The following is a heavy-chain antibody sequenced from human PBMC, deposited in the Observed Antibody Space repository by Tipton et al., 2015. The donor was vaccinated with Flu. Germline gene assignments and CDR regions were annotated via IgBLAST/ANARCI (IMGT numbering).Heavy chain of an antibody. CDR2: IKLDGKEI. V-gene: IGHV3-7*01. CDR1: GFTFSIYW. CDR3: ARGWGSSWGLLDY. J-gene: IGHJ4*02. Sequence: SLRLSCAASGFTFSIYWMSWVRQAPGKGLEWVANIKLDGKEIFYVDSVKGRFTISRDNAKNSLYLQMNSLRAEDTAVYYCARGWGSSWGLLDYWGQGALVTVSS. D-gene: IGHD6-13*01.